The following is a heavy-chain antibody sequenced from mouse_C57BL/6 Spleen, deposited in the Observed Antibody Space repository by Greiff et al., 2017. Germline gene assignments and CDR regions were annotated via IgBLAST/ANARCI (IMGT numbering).Heavy chain of an antibody. J-gene: IGHJ2*01. CDR1: GYTFTDYY. CDR2: INPNNGGT. Sequence: EVKLQQSGPELVKPGASVKISCKASGYTFTDYYMNWVKQSHGKSLEWIGDINPNNGGTSYNQKFKGKATLTVDKSTSTAYMELRSLTSEDSAVYYCARRYGSSFDYWGQGTTRTVSS. CDR3: ARRYGSSFDY. D-gene: IGHD1-1*01. V-gene: IGHV1-26*01.